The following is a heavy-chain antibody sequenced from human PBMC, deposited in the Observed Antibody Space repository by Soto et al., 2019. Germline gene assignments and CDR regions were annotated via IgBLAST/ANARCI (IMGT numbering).Heavy chain of an antibody. D-gene: IGHD7-27*01. CDR3: ARDGDRVGPRDYFDY. CDR1: GFTFSSYG. J-gene: IGHJ4*02. Sequence: QVQLVESGGGVVQPGRSLRLSCAASGFTFSSYGMHWVRQATGKGLEWVAVIWYDGSNKYYADAVKGRFTISRDNSKNTLYLQGNSLRAEYTAVYYCARDGDRVGPRDYFDYWGQGTMVTVSS. CDR2: IWYDGSNK. V-gene: IGHV3-33*01.